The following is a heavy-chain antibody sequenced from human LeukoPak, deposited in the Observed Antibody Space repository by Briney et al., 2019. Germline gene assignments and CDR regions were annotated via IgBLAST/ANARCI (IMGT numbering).Heavy chain of an antibody. Sequence: GGSLRLSCAASGFTFSSYSMNWVRQAPGKGLEWVSSISSSSSYIYYADSVKGRFTISRDNAKNSLYLQMNSLRAEDTAVYYCARRGYGGHYYYYYMDVWGKGTTVTVSS. CDR1: GFTFSSYS. J-gene: IGHJ6*03. CDR2: ISSSSSYI. V-gene: IGHV3-21*04. CDR3: ARRGYGGHYYYYYMDV. D-gene: IGHD1-1*01.